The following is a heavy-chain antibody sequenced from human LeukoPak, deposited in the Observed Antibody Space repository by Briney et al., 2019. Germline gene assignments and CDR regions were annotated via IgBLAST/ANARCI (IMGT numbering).Heavy chain of an antibody. Sequence: GGSLRLSCEASGFTFSNYWMHWVRQAPGRGLVWVSRINRDGINTSYADSVKGRFTISRDNAKNTLNLQMNSLRAEDTAVYYCARDLGQYYDTSDNWFDPWGQGTLVTVPS. D-gene: IGHD3-22*01. CDR3: ARDLGQYYDTSDNWFDP. J-gene: IGHJ5*02. CDR2: INRDGINT. V-gene: IGHV3-74*01. CDR1: GFTFSNYW.